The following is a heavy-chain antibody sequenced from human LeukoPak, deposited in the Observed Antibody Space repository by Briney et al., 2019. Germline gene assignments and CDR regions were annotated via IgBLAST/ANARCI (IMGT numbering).Heavy chain of an antibody. CDR3: ARDVEGATTYFDY. D-gene: IGHD1-26*01. V-gene: IGHV1-46*01. CDR2: INPSGGRT. CDR1: GYTFTRYY. J-gene: IGHJ4*02. Sequence: ASVKVSCKASGYTFTRYYMHWVRQAPGQGLEWIGIINPSGGRTSYAQKFQGRVTMTRDTSTTTVYMELSSLRSQDTAVYYCARDVEGATTYFDYWGQGTLVTVSS.